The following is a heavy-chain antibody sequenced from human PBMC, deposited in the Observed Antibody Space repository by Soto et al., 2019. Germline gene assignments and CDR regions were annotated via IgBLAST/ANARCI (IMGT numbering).Heavy chain of an antibody. Sequence: SDTLSLTCTVSGASIRSFFWTWIRQPPGRGLEWIGNIYYSVSTNYNPSLKNRVTMSVDTSKNQFSLMLTSVTAAETAVYYCARPSGSYSYYYGMDVWGQGTTVTVSS. J-gene: IGHJ6*02. CDR1: GASIRSFF. V-gene: IGHV4-59*07. D-gene: IGHD1-26*01. CDR3: ARPSGSYSYYYGMDV. CDR2: IYYSVST.